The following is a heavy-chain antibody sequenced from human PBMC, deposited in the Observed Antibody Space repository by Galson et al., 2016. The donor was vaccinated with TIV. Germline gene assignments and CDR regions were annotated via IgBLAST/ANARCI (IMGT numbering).Heavy chain of an antibody. D-gene: IGHD2-2*03. CDR1: GYTFTHYY. CDR3: ARGRGPGYCDSTSCYGYYGMDV. Sequence: SVKVSCKASGYTFTHYYLHWVRQAPGQGLEWVGRINPNSGGTDYAPEFQGRVTMTRGTPISTAYLELSSLTSDDTAFYYCARGRGPGYCDSTSCYGYYGMDVWGQGTTVTVSS. J-gene: IGHJ6*02. CDR2: INPNSGGT. V-gene: IGHV1-2*06.